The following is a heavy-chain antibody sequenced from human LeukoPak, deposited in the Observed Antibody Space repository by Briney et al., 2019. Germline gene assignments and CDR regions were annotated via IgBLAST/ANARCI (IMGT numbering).Heavy chain of an antibody. CDR2: IWPDGSAK. Sequence: PGRSLRLSCAASGFTFNSHGMYWVRQAAGKLLDWVAVIWPDGSAKFYGGSVRGRFRISRDDSKNTLYLQMDSLRVEDTALYYCAKDHRGGWSGYFDSWGQGTLVTVSS. CDR1: GFTFNSHG. CDR3: AKDHRGGWSGYFDS. V-gene: IGHV3-33*06. J-gene: IGHJ4*02. D-gene: IGHD6-19*01.